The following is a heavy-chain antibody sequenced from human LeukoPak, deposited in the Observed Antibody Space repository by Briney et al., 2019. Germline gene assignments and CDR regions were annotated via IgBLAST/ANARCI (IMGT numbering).Heavy chain of an antibody. J-gene: IGHJ5*02. CDR3: ARPYYYDSRIDP. Sequence: SRTLSLTCTVSGGSITSGDYYWSRIRQPPGKGLEWIAYMYYSGSTYYNPSLKSRVTMSADTSKNQFSLKLSSVTAADTAVYYCARPYYYDSRIDPWGQGTLVTVSS. D-gene: IGHD3-22*01. V-gene: IGHV4-30-4*01. CDR1: GGSITSGDYY. CDR2: MYYSGST.